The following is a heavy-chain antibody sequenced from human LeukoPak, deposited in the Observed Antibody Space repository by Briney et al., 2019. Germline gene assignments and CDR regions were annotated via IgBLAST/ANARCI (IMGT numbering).Heavy chain of an antibody. D-gene: IGHD4-17*01. CDR3: GKAHGYYDLDW. V-gene: IGHV3-30*02. CDR2: IRSDGSTT. CDR1: GFTFSTYS. J-gene: IGHJ4*02. Sequence: GGSLRLSCAASGFTFSTYSMHWVRQAPGKGLQWVSHIRSDGSTTYCADSVKGRFTISRDNSKNTLYLQMISLRPEDTAVYYCGKAHGYYDLDWGAQGTLVTVS.